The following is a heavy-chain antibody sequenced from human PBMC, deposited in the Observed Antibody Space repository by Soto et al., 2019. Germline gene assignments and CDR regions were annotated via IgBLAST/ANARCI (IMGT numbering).Heavy chain of an antibody. Sequence: SGPTLVNPTQTLTLTCTFSGFSLSSRGVGVGWVRQPPGKALEWLAHIFSNDEKSYSTSLKSRLTISRDTSKSQVVLTMTNMDPVDTATYYCARIQRISMIVVSKPYFDYWGQGALVTVSS. CDR2: IFSNDEK. CDR1: GFSLSSRGVG. CDR3: ARIQRISMIVVSKPYFDY. V-gene: IGHV2-26*01. J-gene: IGHJ4*02. D-gene: IGHD3-22*01.